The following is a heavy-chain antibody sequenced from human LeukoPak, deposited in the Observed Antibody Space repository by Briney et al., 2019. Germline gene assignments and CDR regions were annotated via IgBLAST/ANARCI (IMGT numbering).Heavy chain of an antibody. CDR3: ARVKSSSWYVDFDY. CDR1: GFTFSSYA. Sequence: GGSLRLSCAASGFTFSSYAMSWVRQAPGKGLEWVSAISGSGGSTYYADSVKGRFTISRDNSKNTLYLQMNSLRAEDTAVYYCARVKSSSWYVDFDYWGQGTLVTVSS. D-gene: IGHD6-13*01. V-gene: IGHV3-23*01. J-gene: IGHJ4*02. CDR2: ISGSGGST.